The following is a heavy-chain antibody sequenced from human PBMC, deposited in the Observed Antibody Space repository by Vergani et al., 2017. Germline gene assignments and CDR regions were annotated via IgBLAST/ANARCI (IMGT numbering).Heavy chain of an antibody. V-gene: IGHV3-23*01. Sequence: EVQLLESGGGLVQPGGSLRLSCAASGFTFSSYAMSWVRPAPGKGLEWVSAISGSGGSTYYADSVKGRFTISRDNSKNTLYLQMNSLRAEDTSVYYCAKDRVVRGVLGYWGQGTLVTVSS. CDR2: ISGSGGST. D-gene: IGHD3-10*01. CDR3: AKDRVVRGVLGY. J-gene: IGHJ4*02. CDR1: GFTFSSYA.